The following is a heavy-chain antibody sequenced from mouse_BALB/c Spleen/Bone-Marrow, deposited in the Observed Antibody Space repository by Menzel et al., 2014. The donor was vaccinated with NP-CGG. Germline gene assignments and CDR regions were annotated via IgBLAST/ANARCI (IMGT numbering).Heavy chain of an antibody. CDR3: ARRRSLDY. Sequence: VMLVESGAELVRPGTSAKISCKASGYAFTNYWLGWVKQRPGHGLEWIGDIYPGSGNTYYTEKFKGKATLTADTSSSTAYMQLSSLTSEDSAVYFCARRRSLDYWGQGTILTVSS. CDR1: GYAFTNYW. J-gene: IGHJ2*01. CDR2: IYPGSGNT. V-gene: IGHV1-63*02.